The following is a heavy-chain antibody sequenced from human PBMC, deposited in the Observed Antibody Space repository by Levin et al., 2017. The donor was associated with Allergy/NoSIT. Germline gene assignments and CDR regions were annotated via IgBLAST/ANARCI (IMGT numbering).Heavy chain of an antibody. CDR1: GGSISSSSYY. V-gene: IGHV4-39*01. CDR2: IYYSGST. J-gene: IGHJ5*02. Sequence: SETLSLTCTVSGGSISSSSYYWGWIRQPPGKGLEWIGSIYYSGSTYYNPSLKSRVTISVDTSKNQFSLKLSSVTAADTAVYYCAGLYYDILTGYYIGWFDPWGQGTLVTVSS. CDR3: AGLYYDILTGYYIGWFDP. D-gene: IGHD3-9*01.